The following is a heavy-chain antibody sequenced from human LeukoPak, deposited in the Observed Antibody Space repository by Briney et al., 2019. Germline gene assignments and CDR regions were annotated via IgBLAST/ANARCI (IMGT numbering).Heavy chain of an antibody. D-gene: IGHD3-22*01. CDR1: GGSISSYY. J-gene: IGHJ4*02. V-gene: IGHV4-59*01. CDR3: ARVRYYDSSGYYPGYFDY. CDR2: IYYSGST. Sequence: SETLSLTCTVSGGSISSYYWSWIRQPPGKGLEWIGYIYYSGSTNYNPSLKSRVTISVDTSKNQFSPKLSSVTAADTAVYYCARVRYYDSSGYYPGYFDYWGQGTLVTVSS.